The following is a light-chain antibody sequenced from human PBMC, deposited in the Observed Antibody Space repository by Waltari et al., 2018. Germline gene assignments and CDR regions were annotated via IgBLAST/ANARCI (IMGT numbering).Light chain of an antibody. V-gene: IGKV1-39*01. CDR1: QSIRRY. CDR3: QQSYNTPRT. CDR2: AAS. J-gene: IGKJ1*01. Sequence: DIQMTQSPSSLSASVGDRVTITCRASQSIRRYLNWFQQKPRKAPKLLIYAASSLQGGVPSRFSGSGSGTDFTLTISSLQSEDFATYYCQQSYNTPRTFGQGTKVEIK.